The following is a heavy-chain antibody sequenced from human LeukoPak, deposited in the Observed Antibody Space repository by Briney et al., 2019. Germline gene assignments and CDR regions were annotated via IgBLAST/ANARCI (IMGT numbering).Heavy chain of an antibody. CDR1: GYTLTELS. J-gene: IGHJ4*02. V-gene: IGHV1-24*01. CDR3: ATEQWLSSYYFDY. CDR2: FDPEDGET. Sequence: ASVKVSCKVSGYTLTELSMHWVRQAPGKGLEWMGGFDPEDGETIYAQKFQGRVTMTGDTSTDTAYMELSSLRSEDTAVYYCATEQWLSSYYFDYWGQGTLVTVSS. D-gene: IGHD3-22*01.